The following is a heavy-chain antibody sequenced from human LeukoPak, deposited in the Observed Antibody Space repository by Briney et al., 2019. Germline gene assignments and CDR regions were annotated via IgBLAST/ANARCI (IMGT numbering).Heavy chain of an antibody. V-gene: IGHV1-46*01. CDR3: ARGVLSCITIFGVVTPQYYFDY. Sequence: ASVKVSCKASGYTFTSYYMHWVRQAPGQGLEWMGIINPSGGSTSYAQKFQGRVTMTRDTSTSTVYMELSGLRSEDTALYYCARGVLSCITIFGVVTPQYYFDYWGQGTLVTVSS. CDR1: GYTFTSYY. J-gene: IGHJ4*02. CDR2: INPSGGST. D-gene: IGHD3-3*01.